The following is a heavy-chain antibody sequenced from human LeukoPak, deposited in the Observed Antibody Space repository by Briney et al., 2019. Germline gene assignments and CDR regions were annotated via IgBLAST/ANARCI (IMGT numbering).Heavy chain of an antibody. CDR1: GGSVSNFY. CDR2: VSYSGNT. D-gene: IGHD1-14*01. V-gene: IGHV4-59*02. Sequence: SETLSLTCTVSGGSVSNFYWSWIRQPPGKGLEWIGYVSYSGNTNYNPSLKSRVTISVDTSKNQFSLKLNSVTAADTAVYYCAIVTTVNTGDFDYWGQGTLVTVSS. CDR3: AIVTTVNTGDFDY. J-gene: IGHJ4*02.